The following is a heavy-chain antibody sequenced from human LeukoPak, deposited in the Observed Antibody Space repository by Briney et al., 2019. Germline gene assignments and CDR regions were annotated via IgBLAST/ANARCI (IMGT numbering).Heavy chain of an antibody. D-gene: IGHD2-21*02. CDR1: GYTFTSYG. CDR2: ISAYNGNT. V-gene: IGHV1-18*01. CDR3: ARVFTSGEVVVTATQGDYYYYYMDV. J-gene: IGHJ6*03. Sequence: GASVKVSCKASGYTFTSYGISWVRQAPGQGLEWMGWISAYNGNTNYAQKLQGRVTMTTDTSTSTAYMELRSLRSDDTAVYYCARVFTSGEVVVTATQGDYYYYYMDVWGKGITVTVSS.